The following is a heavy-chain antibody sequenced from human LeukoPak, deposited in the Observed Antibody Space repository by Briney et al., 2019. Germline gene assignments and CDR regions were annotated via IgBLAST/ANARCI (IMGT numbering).Heavy chain of an antibody. CDR2: IYYSGGT. J-gene: IGHJ4*02. CDR1: GGSFSRSSNY. D-gene: IGHD6-19*01. Sequence: KPSETLSLTCTVSGGSFSRSSNYWGWIRQPPGKGLEWIGNIYYSGGTYYNPSLKSRVTISVDTSKNQFSLNLSSVTAADTAVYYCARAGSDWSFDYWGQGTLVTVSS. V-gene: IGHV4-39*01. CDR3: ARAGSDWSFDY.